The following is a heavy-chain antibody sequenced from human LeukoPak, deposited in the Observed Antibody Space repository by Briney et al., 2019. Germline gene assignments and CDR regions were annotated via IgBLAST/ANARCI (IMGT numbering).Heavy chain of an antibody. CDR2: IYSGGGT. CDR3: ARDRGGIGYYMDV. D-gene: IGHD3-16*02. Sequence: PGGSLRLSCAASGFTVTNNYMSWVRQAPGKGLEWVSIIYSGGGTYYADSVKGRFTISRDNAKNSLYLQMNSLRAEDTALYYCARDRGGIGYYMDVWGKGTTVTVSS. J-gene: IGHJ6*03. CDR1: GFTVTNNY. V-gene: IGHV3-66*01.